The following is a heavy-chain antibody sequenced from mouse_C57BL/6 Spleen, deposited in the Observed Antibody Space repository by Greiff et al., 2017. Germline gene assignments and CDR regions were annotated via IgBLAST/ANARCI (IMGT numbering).Heavy chain of an antibody. J-gene: IGHJ2*01. D-gene: IGHD1-1*01. Sequence: EVQLVESGPGLVKPSQSLSLTCSVTGYSITSGYYWNWIRQFPGNKLEWMGYISYDGSNNYNPSLKNRISITRDTSKNQFFLKLNSVTTEDTATYYCASDYYGSSFLDYWGQGTTLTVSS. CDR1: GYSITSGYY. CDR2: ISYDGSN. CDR3: ASDYYGSSFLDY. V-gene: IGHV3-6*01.